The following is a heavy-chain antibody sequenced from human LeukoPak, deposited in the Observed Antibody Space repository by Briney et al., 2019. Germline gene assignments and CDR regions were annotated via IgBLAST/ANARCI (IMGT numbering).Heavy chain of an antibody. CDR3: ARTYYYGSGSYYYFDY. V-gene: IGHV3-23*01. D-gene: IGHD3-10*01. J-gene: IGHJ4*02. Sequence: PGGSLRLSCAASGFTSSSYAMSWVRQAPGKGLEWVSAISGSGGSTYYADSVKGRFTISRDNSKNTLYLQMNSLRAEDTAVYYCARTYYYGSGSYYYFDYWGQGTLVTVSS. CDR2: ISGSGGST. CDR1: GFTSSSYA.